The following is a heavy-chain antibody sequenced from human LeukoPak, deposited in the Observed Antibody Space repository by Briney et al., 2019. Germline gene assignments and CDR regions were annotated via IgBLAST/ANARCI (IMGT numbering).Heavy chain of an antibody. V-gene: IGHV7-4-1*02. CDR3: ARSPIYDYGDYWENWFDP. CDR2: INTNTGNP. Sequence: ASVTVSCTASGYTFTNYAMNWVRQAPGQGLEWMGWINTNTGNPTYAQGFTGRFVFSLDTSVSTAYLQISSLKAEDTAVYYCARSPIYDYGDYWENWFDPWGQGTLVTVSS. CDR1: GYTFTNYA. J-gene: IGHJ5*02. D-gene: IGHD4-17*01.